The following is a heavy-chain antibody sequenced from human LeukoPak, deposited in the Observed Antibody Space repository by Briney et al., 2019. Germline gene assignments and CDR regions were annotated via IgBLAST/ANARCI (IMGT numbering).Heavy chain of an antibody. D-gene: IGHD2-2*01. CDR3: ARGRYCSDSSCYGNWFDP. Sequence: PPETLSLTCTVSGGSISGRSYYWGWLRQPPGKGLEWIGSIYYSGSTYYNPPLKSRVTISVDTSQNQFSLNVISVTAADTAVYYCARGRYCSDSSCYGNWFDPWGQGTLVTVSS. J-gene: IGHJ5*02. CDR1: GGSISGRSYY. CDR2: IYYSGST. V-gene: IGHV4-39*01.